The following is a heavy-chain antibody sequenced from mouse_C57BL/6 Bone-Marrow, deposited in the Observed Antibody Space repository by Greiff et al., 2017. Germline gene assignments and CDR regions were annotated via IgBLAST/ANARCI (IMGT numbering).Heavy chain of an antibody. J-gene: IGHJ4*01. CDR3: ARSYYGSSLYYAMDY. CDR1: GYTFTDYN. V-gene: IGHV1-22*01. CDR2: INPNNGGT. Sequence: VQLQQSGPELVKPGASVKMSCKASGYTFTDYNMHWVKQSHGKSLEWIGYINPNNGGTSYNQKFKGKATLTVNKSSSTAYMELRSLTSEDSAVYYCARSYYGSSLYYAMDYWGQGTSVTVSS. D-gene: IGHD1-1*01.